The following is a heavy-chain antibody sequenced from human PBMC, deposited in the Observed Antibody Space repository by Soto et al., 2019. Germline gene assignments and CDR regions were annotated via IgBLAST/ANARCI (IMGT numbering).Heavy chain of an antibody. CDR3: TTDPYSTKIIVRFDY. D-gene: IGHD2-8*01. CDR2: IYYSGST. J-gene: IGHJ4*01. Sequence: PSETLSLTCTVSGGSISSSSYYWGWIRQPPGKGLEWIGYIYYSGSTNYNPPLKSRFTIPVDTSKNHFSWKLSSLTAADPAFFYCTTDPYSTKIIVRFDYWGHGTLVTVSS. CDR1: GGSISSSSYY. V-gene: IGHV4-61*05.